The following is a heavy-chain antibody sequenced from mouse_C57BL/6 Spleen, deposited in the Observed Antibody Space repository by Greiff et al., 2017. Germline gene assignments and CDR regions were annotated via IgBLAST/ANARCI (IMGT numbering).Heavy chain of an antibody. V-gene: IGHV1-7*01. Sequence: QVQLQQSGAELAKPGASVKLSCKASGYTFTSYWMHWVKQRPGQGLEWIGYINPSSGYTKYNQKFKDKATLTADNSSSTAYMQLSSLTYEDSAVYYCARSGYDENYYAMDYWGQGTSVTVSS. CDR2: INPSSGYT. CDR1: GYTFTSYW. J-gene: IGHJ4*01. D-gene: IGHD2-14*01. CDR3: ARSGYDENYYAMDY.